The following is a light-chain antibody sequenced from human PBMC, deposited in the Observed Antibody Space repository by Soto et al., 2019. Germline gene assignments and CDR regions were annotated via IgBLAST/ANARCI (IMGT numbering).Light chain of an antibody. CDR1: QSISSY. CDR3: QQSFRTPFT. V-gene: IGKV1-39*01. CDR2: AAS. J-gene: IGKJ3*01. Sequence: DIQMTQSPSSLSASVGDRVNITCRASQSISSYLNWYQQKPGKAPKLLVYAASRLQSGVPSRFSGPGSGTDFTLTIRSLQPEDFATYHCQQSFRTPFTFGPGNKLDIK.